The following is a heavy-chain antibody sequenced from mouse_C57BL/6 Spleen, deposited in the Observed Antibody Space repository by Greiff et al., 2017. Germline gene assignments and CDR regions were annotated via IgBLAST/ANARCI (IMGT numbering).Heavy chain of an antibody. CDR3: ARIESNYYDY. D-gene: IGHD5-1*01. Sequence: QVQLQQPGAELVRPGNSVKLSCTASGYTFTSYWMHWVKQRPGQGLEWIGVIDPSDSYTNYNQKFKGKATLTVDTSSSTAYMQLSSLTSEDSAVYYCARIESNYYDYWGQGTTLTVSS. CDR1: GYTFTSYW. CDR2: IDPSDSYT. J-gene: IGHJ2*01. V-gene: IGHV1-59*01.